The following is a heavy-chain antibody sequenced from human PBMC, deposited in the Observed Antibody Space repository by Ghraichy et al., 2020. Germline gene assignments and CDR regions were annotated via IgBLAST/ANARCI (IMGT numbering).Heavy chain of an antibody. Sequence: SETLSLTCTVSGGSISTSSYYWGWIRQPPEKGLEWIGSIFYSGSTYYNPSLSGRVTISVDTSRNQFSLKLSSVTAADTAVYYCARQVGGAVTTGYFYGMDVWGQGTTVTVSS. J-gene: IGHJ6*02. D-gene: IGHD4-17*01. CDR1: GGSISTSSYY. V-gene: IGHV4-39*01. CDR2: IFYSGST. CDR3: ARQVGGAVTTGYFYGMDV.